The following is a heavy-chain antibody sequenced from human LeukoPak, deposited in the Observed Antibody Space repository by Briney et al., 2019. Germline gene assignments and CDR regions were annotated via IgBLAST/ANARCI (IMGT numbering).Heavy chain of an antibody. J-gene: IGHJ6*02. CDR1: GGTFSSYA. CDR3: ARAPTISYGMDV. Sequence: ASVKVSCKASGGTFSSYAISWVRPAPGQGLEWMGRIIPILGIANYAQKFQGRVTITADKSTSTAYMELSSLRSEDTAVYYCARAPTISYGMDVWGQGTTVTVSS. CDR2: IIPILGIA. V-gene: IGHV1-69*04. D-gene: IGHD3-3*01.